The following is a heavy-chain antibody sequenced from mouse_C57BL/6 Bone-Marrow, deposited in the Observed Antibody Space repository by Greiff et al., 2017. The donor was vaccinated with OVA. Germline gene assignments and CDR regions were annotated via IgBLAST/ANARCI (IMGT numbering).Heavy chain of an antibody. D-gene: IGHD1-1*01. CDR1: GYAFSSSW. CDR2: IYPGDGDT. CDR3: ARWGIYYYGSSHGAMDY. Sequence: VQLQQSGPELVKPGASVKISCKASGYAFSSSWMNWVKQRPGKGLEWIGRIYPGDGDTNYNGKFKGKATLTADKSSSTAYMQLSSLTSEDSAVYFCARWGIYYYGSSHGAMDYCGQGTSVTVSS. V-gene: IGHV1-82*01. J-gene: IGHJ4*01.